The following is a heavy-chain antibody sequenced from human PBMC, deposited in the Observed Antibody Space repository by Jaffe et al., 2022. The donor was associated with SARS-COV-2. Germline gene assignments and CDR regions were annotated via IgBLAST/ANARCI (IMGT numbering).Heavy chain of an antibody. J-gene: IGHJ5*02. CDR3: ARLLIAVAGTGWFDP. Sequence: QVQLQESGPGLVKPSQTLSLTCTVSGGSISSGGYYWSWIRQHPGKGLEWIGYIYYSGSTYYNPSLKSRVTISVDTSKNQFSLKLSSVTAADTAVYYCARLLIAVAGTGWFDPWGQGTLVTVSS. CDR2: IYYSGST. D-gene: IGHD6-19*01. V-gene: IGHV4-31*03. CDR1: GGSISSGGYY.